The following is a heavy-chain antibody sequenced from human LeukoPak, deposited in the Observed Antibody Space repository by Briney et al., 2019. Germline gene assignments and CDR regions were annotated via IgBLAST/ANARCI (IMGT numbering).Heavy chain of an antibody. CDR3: AKDPLVLGGSPKPWAFDI. CDR2: ISGSGGST. Sequence: GGSLRLSCAASGFAFSDYWMTWVRQAPGKGLEWVSAISGSGGSTYYADSVKGRFTISRDNSKNTLYLQMNSLRAEDTAVYYCAKDPLVLGGSPKPWAFDIWGQGTMVTVSS. V-gene: IGHV3-23*01. D-gene: IGHD1-26*01. J-gene: IGHJ3*02. CDR1: GFAFSDYW.